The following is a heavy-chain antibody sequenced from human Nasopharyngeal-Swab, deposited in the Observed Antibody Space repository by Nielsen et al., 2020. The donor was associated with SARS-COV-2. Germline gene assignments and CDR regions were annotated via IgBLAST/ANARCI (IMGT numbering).Heavy chain of an antibody. CDR3: ASEPDMVRGITLFDY. CDR2: INANSGVT. CDR1: GYTFTDYH. Sequence: ASVKVSCKASGYTFTDYHLHWVRQAPGQGLEWLGWINANSGVTNYAHKFKGRVTVTRDTSISTAYMELSRLRSDDTAVYYCASEPDMVRGITLFDYWGQGTLVTVSS. D-gene: IGHD3-10*01. V-gene: IGHV1-2*07. J-gene: IGHJ4*02.